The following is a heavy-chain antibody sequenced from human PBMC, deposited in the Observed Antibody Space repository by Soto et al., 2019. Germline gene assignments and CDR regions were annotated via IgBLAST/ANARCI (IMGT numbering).Heavy chain of an antibody. J-gene: IGHJ2*01. CDR1: GFTFSSYG. V-gene: IGHV3-33*01. Sequence: QVQLVESGGGVVQPGRSLRLSCAASGFTFSSYGMHWVRQAPGKGLEWVAVIWYDGSNKYYADSVKGRFTISRDNSKNTLYLQMNSLRAEDTAVYYCARDRGYYEESLGYFDLWGRGTLVTVSS. CDR2: IWYDGSNK. D-gene: IGHD3-22*01. CDR3: ARDRGYYEESLGYFDL.